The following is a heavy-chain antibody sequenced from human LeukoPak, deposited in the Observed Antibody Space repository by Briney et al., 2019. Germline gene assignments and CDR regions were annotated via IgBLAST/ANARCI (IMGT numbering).Heavy chain of an antibody. J-gene: IGHJ6*03. CDR2: ISGSGGST. V-gene: IGHV3-23*01. D-gene: IGHD2-2*01. CDR3: AKAFYCSSTSCYEYYYYYMDV. CDR1: GFTFSSYA. Sequence: GGALRLSCAASGFTFSSYAMSWVRQAPGKGREWVSAISGSGGSTYYADSVNGRVTISRDNSKNTLYRQMNSLRAEDTAVYYCAKAFYCSSTSCYEYYYYYMDVWGKGTTVTVSS.